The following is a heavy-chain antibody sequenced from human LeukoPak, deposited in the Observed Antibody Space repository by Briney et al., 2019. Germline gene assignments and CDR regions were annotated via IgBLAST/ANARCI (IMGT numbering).Heavy chain of an antibody. CDR2: VNNDGSRT. V-gene: IGHV3-74*01. D-gene: IGHD2-15*01. Sequence: GGSLRLSCAASGFTFSSYWMHWVRQAPGKGLVWVSHVNNDGSRTTYADSVKGRFTVSRDNAKNTLYLQMNSLRAEDTAVYYCVRSGFCSGADCRGAFDVWGQGTMVTVSS. CDR3: VRSGFCSGADCRGAFDV. J-gene: IGHJ3*01. CDR1: GFTFSSYW.